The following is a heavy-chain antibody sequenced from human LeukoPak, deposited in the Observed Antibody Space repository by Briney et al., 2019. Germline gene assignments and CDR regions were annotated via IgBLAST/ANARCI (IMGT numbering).Heavy chain of an antibody. D-gene: IGHD2-2*01. CDR2: INPSGGST. CDR3: ARDGDDGYQLLSPYNWFDP. J-gene: IGHJ5*02. V-gene: IGHV1-46*01. CDR1: GYTFTSYY. Sequence: GASVKVSCKASGYTFTSYYMHWVRQAPGQGLEWMGIINPSGGSTSYAQKFQGRVTMTRDTSTSTVYMELSSLRSEDTAVYYCARDGDDGYQLLSPYNWFDPWGQGTLVTVSS.